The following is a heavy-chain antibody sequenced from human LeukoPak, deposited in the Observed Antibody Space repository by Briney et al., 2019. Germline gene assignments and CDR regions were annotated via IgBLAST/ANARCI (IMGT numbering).Heavy chain of an antibody. CDR2: MNPNSGNT. J-gene: IGHJ4*02. CDR1: GYSFTTYD. CDR3: ARGKEGNFGELLNY. D-gene: IGHD3-10*01. V-gene: IGHV1-8*01. Sequence: ASVKVSCKASGYSFTTYDINWVRQATGQGLEWMGWMNPNSGNTAYAQKFQGRVTMTSDTSISTAYMELSSLRSDDTAVYYCARGKEGNFGELLNYWGQGTLVTVSS.